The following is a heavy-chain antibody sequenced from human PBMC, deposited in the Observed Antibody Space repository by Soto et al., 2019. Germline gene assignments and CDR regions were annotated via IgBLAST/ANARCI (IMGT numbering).Heavy chain of an antibody. CDR3: ARVLRDYDSSGYYSPIFLVY. CDR2: IYYSGST. Sequence: SETLSLTCTVSGGSISNGDYYWSWIRQPPGKGLEWIGYIYYSGSTYYNPSLKSRVTISVDTSKNQFSLKLSSVTAADTAVYYCARVLRDYDSSGYYSPIFLVYWGQGTLVTVSS. D-gene: IGHD3-22*01. V-gene: IGHV4-30-4*01. CDR1: GGSISNGDYY. J-gene: IGHJ4*02.